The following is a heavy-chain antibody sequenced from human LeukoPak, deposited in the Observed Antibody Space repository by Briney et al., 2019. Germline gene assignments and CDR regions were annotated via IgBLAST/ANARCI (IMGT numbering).Heavy chain of an antibody. J-gene: IGHJ5*02. CDR1: GFSISSYY. CDR2: IYYSGST. V-gene: IGHV4-59*01. D-gene: IGHD6-19*01. CDR3: ARSSSAGRRWFDP. Sequence: SETLSLTCTGSGFSISSYYWSWIRQPPGKGLEWIGNIYYSGSTDYNPSLKSRVTISVDTSKNQFSLKLSSVTAADSAVYYCARSSSAGRRWFDPWGQGTLVTVSS.